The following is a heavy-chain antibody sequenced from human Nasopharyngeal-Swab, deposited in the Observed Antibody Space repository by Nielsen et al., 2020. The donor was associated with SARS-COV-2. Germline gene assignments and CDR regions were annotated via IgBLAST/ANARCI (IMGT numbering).Heavy chain of an antibody. CDR3: AAARGVWYGDYVLDY. CDR2: IVVGSGNT. D-gene: IGHD4-17*01. Sequence: SVKVSCKASGVTFTSSAVQWVRQARGQRLEWIGWIVVGSGNTNYAQKFQERVTITRDMSTSTAYMELSSLRSEDTAVYYCAAARGVWYGDYVLDYWGQGTLVTVSS. V-gene: IGHV1-58*01. J-gene: IGHJ4*02. CDR1: GVTFTSSA.